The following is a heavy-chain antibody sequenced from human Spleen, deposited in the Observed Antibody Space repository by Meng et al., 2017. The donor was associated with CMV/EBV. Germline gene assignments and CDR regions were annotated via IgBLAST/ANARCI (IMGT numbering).Heavy chain of an antibody. J-gene: IGHJ5*02. CDR1: LTFSSYS. V-gene: IGHV3-21*01. Sequence: LTFSSYSMNWVRQAPGKGLEWVSSISSSSSYIYYADSVKGRFTISRDNAKNSLYLQMNSLRAEDTAVYYCARDSTIDGYNYRGWFDPWGQGTLVTVSS. D-gene: IGHD5-24*01. CDR2: ISSSSSYI. CDR3: ARDSTIDGYNYRGWFDP.